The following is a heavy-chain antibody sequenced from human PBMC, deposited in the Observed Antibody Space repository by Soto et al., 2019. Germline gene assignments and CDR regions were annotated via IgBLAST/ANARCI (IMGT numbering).Heavy chain of an antibody. CDR2: ISSSGTV. J-gene: IGHJ6*02. CDR1: GGSIRDYF. CDR3: AGDRKLELPGNYYYYGMDV. V-gene: IGHV4-59*01. Sequence: LSLTCSVSGGSIRDYFWTWIRRSPGRGLEWIGYISSSGTVKYNSSLKSRVTISLDRSRNQFSLKLSSVTAADTAVYFCAGDRKLELPGNYYYYGMDVWGQGTTVTVSS. D-gene: IGHD1-7*01.